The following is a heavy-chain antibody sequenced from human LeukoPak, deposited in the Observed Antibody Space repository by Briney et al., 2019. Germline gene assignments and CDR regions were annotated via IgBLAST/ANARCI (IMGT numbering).Heavy chain of an antibody. J-gene: IGHJ4*02. CDR2: INPSGGST. CDR1: GYTFTIYG. CDR3: AREGKSSSFDY. D-gene: IGHD3-10*01. Sequence: ASVKVSCKASGYTFTIYGISWVRQAPGQGLEGMGIINPSGGSTSYAQKFQGRVTMTRDTSTSTVYMELSSLRSEDTAVYYCAREGKSSSFDYWGQGTLVTVSS. V-gene: IGHV1-46*01.